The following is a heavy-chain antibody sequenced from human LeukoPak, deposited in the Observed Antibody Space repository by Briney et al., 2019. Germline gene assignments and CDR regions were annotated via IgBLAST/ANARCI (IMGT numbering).Heavy chain of an antibody. CDR3: ARGGSSGAIRGAFDY. CDR2: ISAYNGNT. CDR1: GYTFTSYG. Sequence: ASVKVSCKASGYTFTSYGISWVRQAPGQGLEWMGWISAYNGNTNYAQKLQGRVTMTTDTSTSTVYMELSSLRSEDTAVYYCARGGSSGAIRGAFDYWGQGTLVTVSS. V-gene: IGHV1-18*01. J-gene: IGHJ4*02. D-gene: IGHD6-19*01.